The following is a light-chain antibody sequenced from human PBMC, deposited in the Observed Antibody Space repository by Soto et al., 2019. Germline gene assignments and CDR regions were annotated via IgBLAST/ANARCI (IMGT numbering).Light chain of an antibody. J-gene: IGKJ1*01. Sequence: DIQMTQSPSTLSASVGDRVTITCRASQSISTWLVWYQQKPGKAPKVLIYDASSLESGVPSRFSGSGSGTEFTLTISSLQPDDFATYYCQQYNSYPWTFGQGTKVDIK. V-gene: IGKV1-5*01. CDR1: QSISTW. CDR2: DAS. CDR3: QQYNSYPWT.